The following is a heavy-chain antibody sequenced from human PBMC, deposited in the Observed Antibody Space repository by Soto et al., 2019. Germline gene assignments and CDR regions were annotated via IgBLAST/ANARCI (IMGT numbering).Heavy chain of an antibody. Sequence: SETLSLTCSVSGGSISSGYYYWSWVRQPPGKGLEWIGNIYYSGNTYYNPSLKSRLIISIDTSKNQFSLQVGSVTAADTAVYYCASYSLYGMDVWGQGTPVTVSS. CDR3: ASYSLYGMDV. J-gene: IGHJ6*02. D-gene: IGHD2-21*01. CDR2: IYYSGNT. CDR1: GGSISSGYYY. V-gene: IGHV4-30-4*01.